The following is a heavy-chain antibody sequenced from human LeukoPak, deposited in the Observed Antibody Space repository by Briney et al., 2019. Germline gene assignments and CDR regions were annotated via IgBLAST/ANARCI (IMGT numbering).Heavy chain of an antibody. D-gene: IGHD3-9*01. Sequence: PGRSLRLSCAASGFTFSSYAMHWVRQAPGKGLEWVAVISYDGSNKYYADSVKGRFTISRDNSKNTLYLQMNSLRAEDTAVYYCARGVRYFDWLSQATNTLFDYCGQGTLVTVSS. CDR2: ISYDGSNK. CDR1: GFTFSSYA. CDR3: ARGVRYFDWLSQATNTLFDY. J-gene: IGHJ4*02. V-gene: IGHV3-30*04.